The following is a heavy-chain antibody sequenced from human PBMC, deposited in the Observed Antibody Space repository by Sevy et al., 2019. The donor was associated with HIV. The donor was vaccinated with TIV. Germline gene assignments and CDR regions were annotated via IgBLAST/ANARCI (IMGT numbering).Heavy chain of an antibody. V-gene: IGHV3-33*01. J-gene: IGHJ4*02. CDR2: VWYDGSNT. CDR1: GVIFSYYG. Sequence: GGSLRLSCAASGVIFSYYGMHWVRQAPGKGLEWVAVVWYDGSNTIYADSVKGRFTISRDNSKNILYLQMNSLRDEDTAEYYCARDPHEIMLSGSYYLYWGQGTRVTVSS. CDR3: ARDPHEIMLSGSYYLY. D-gene: IGHD1-26*01.